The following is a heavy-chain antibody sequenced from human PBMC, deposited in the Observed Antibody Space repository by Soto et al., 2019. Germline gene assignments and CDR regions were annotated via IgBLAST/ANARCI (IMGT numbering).Heavy chain of an antibody. D-gene: IGHD5-18*01. CDR2: TYYRSKWYN. V-gene: IGHV6-1*01. Sequence: WVRQAPSRGLEWLGRTYYRSKWYNDYAVSVKSRITINPDTSKNQFSLQLNSVTPEDTAVYYCAKQHATYHYGMDVWGQGTTVTVSS. CDR3: AKQHATYHYGMDV. J-gene: IGHJ6*02.